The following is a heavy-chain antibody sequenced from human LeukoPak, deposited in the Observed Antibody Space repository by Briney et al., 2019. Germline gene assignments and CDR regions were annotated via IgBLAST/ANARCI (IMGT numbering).Heavy chain of an antibody. CDR2: FYVGGAT. CDR3: AKVMGSSTSEGVFDY. Sequence: GGSLRLSCAVSGFSVTNNYMSWVRQAPGKGLEWVSVFYVGGATYYADSVKGRFTISRDNSENTLYLQMNSLRAEDTAVYYCAKVMGSSTSEGVFDYWGQGTLVTVSS. J-gene: IGHJ4*02. V-gene: IGHV3-53*05. D-gene: IGHD2-2*01. CDR1: GFSVTNNY.